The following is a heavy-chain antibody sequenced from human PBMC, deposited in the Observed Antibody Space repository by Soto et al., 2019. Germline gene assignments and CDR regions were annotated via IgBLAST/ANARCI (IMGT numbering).Heavy chain of an antibody. CDR3: VRVVAIPGYPDN. Sequence: QVQLVQSGAEVRQPASSVKVSCKTSGGTFSSYAISWVRQAPGQGLEWMGGIVTIVDTSTYAQKFEGRVTIPADESTSTAYMELSSLRSDDTAIYYCVRVVAIPGYPDNWGQGTLVTVSS. CDR1: GGTFSSYA. J-gene: IGHJ4*02. V-gene: IGHV1-69*12. CDR2: IVTIVDTS. D-gene: IGHD5-12*01.